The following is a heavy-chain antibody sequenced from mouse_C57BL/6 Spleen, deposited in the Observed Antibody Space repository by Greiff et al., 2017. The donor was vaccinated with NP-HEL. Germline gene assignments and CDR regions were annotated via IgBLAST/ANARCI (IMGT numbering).Heavy chain of an antibody. Sequence: QVQLQQPGAELVKPGASVKLSCKASGYTFTSYWMQWVKQRPGQGLEWIGEIDPSDSYTNYNQKFKGKATLTVDTSSSTAYMQLSSLTSEDSAVYYCARYYYGSSYEDYWGQGTTLTVSS. D-gene: IGHD1-1*01. J-gene: IGHJ2*01. CDR3: ARYYYGSSYEDY. CDR2: IDPSDSYT. V-gene: IGHV1-50*01. CDR1: GYTFTSYW.